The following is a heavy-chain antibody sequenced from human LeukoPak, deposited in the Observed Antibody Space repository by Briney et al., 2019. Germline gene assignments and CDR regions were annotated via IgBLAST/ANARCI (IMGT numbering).Heavy chain of an antibody. Sequence: PGGSLRLSCAASGFTFSSYEMNWVRQAPGKGLEWVSYISSSGSTIYYADSVKGRFTISRDNAKNSLYLQMNSLRAEDTAVYYCARDSNYLYYYYYMDVWGKGTTVTVSS. CDR2: ISSSGSTI. CDR3: ARDSNYLYYYYYMDV. D-gene: IGHD4-11*01. J-gene: IGHJ6*03. V-gene: IGHV3-48*03. CDR1: GFTFSSYE.